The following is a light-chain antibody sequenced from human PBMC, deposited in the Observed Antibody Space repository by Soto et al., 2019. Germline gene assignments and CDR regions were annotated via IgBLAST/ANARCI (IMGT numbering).Light chain of an antibody. J-gene: IGLJ1*01. Sequence: QSALTQPASVSGSPGQSITISCTGSSSDVGTYNLVSWYQQHPGKTPKFIIYEGSKRPSGVSNRFSGFKSGNTASLTISGLQAEDGADYYCCSYAGGSTYVFGTGTKLTVL. CDR1: SSDVGTYNL. CDR2: EGS. V-gene: IGLV2-23*01. CDR3: CSYAGGSTYV.